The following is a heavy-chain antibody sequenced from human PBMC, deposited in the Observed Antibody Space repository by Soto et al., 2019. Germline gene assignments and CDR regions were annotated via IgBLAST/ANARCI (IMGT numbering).Heavy chain of an antibody. J-gene: IGHJ3*02. Sequence: ASVKVSCKASGGTFSSYAISWVRQAPGQGLEWMGGIIPIFGTANYAQKFQGRVTITADESTSTAYMELSSLRSEDTAVYYCAREGRRDYVWGSYRWGAFDIWGQGTMVTVSS. V-gene: IGHV1-69*13. CDR1: GGTFSSYA. D-gene: IGHD3-16*02. CDR2: IIPIFGTA. CDR3: AREGRRDYVWGSYRWGAFDI.